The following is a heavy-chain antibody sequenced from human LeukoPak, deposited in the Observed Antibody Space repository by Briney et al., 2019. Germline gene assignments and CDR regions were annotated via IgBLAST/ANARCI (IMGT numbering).Heavy chain of an antibody. D-gene: IGHD6-13*01. CDR3: ARESERSGWYDY. V-gene: IGHV3-43*02. Sequence: GGSLRLPCAAPGLITEDYDIHWVRQAPGKGLEWVSLISGDGGSTFYADSVRGRFTISRDNSKNSLSLQMSSLRSEDTALYFCARESERSGWYDYWGQGTLVTVSS. CDR2: ISGDGGST. CDR1: GLITEDYD. J-gene: IGHJ4*02.